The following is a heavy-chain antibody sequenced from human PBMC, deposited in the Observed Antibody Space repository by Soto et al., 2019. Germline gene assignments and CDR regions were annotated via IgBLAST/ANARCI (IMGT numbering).Heavy chain of an antibody. Sequence: PSQTLSLTCAISGDSVSGNSAAWNWIRQSPSRGLEWLGRTYYKSKWYNDYAVSVKSRITINPDTSMNHFSLHLNSVTPEDTTIYYCARWAHEENVFDIWGQGTMVTVS. CDR2: TYYKSKWYN. V-gene: IGHV6-1*01. CDR3: ARWAHEENVFDI. J-gene: IGHJ3*02. CDR1: GDSVSGNSAA.